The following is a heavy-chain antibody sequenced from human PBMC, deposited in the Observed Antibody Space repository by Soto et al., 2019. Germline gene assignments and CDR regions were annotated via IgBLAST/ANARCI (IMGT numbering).Heavy chain of an antibody. D-gene: IGHD1-26*01. CDR1: GGTFSSYA. Sequence: GASVKVSCKTSGGTFSSYAISWVRQAPGQGLEWMGGIVPIVGTTTYAQKFQGRVTITADEATSTAYMELSRLRSDDTAVYYAATASYADYWGQGALVTVSS. V-gene: IGHV1-69*13. J-gene: IGHJ4*02. CDR2: IVPIVGTT. CDR3: ATASYADY.